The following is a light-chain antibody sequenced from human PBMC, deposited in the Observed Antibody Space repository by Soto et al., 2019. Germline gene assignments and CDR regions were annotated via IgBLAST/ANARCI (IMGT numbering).Light chain of an antibody. J-gene: IGKJ1*01. V-gene: IGKV3-15*01. CDR2: GAS. Sequence: EIVMTQSPATLSVSPGERATLSCRASQSVSGNLAWYQQKPGQAPRLLIYGASTRATGIPVRFSGTGSGTEFTLTISSLQSEDFAVYYCQQYTNWPRTFGQGTKVDI. CDR3: QQYTNWPRT. CDR1: QSVSGN.